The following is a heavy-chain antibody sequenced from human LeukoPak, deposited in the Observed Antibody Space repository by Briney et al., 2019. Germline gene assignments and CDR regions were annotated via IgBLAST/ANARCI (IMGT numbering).Heavy chain of an antibody. V-gene: IGHV4-34*01. Sequence: SETLSLTCAVYGGSFSGYYWSWIRQPPGKGLEWIGEINHSGSTNYNPSLKSRVTISVDTSKNQFSLKLSSVTAADTAVYYCARRPFTYYDILTGYSPFDYWGQGTLVTVSS. D-gene: IGHD3-9*01. J-gene: IGHJ4*02. CDR3: ARRPFTYYDILTGYSPFDY. CDR2: INHSGST. CDR1: GGSFSGYY.